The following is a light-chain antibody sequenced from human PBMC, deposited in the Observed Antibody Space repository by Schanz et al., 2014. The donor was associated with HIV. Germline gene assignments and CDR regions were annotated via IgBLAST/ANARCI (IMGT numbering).Light chain of an antibody. CDR1: QSVKSNF. CDR2: GAS. V-gene: IGKV3-20*01. J-gene: IGKJ1*01. Sequence: EIVLTQSPGTLSLSPGERGTLSCRASQSVKSNFIGWYQQKPGQAPRLLIYGASSRATGIPDRFSGSGSGTDFTLTISSLEPEDFAVYYCQQYGSSPWTFGQGTKVEIK. CDR3: QQYGSSPWT.